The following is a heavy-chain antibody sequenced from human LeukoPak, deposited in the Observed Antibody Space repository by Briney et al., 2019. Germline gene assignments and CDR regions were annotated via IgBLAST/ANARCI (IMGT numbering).Heavy chain of an antibody. CDR3: AKDIRRFGEFLFDY. J-gene: IGHJ4*02. V-gene: IGHV3-48*01. Sequence: GGSLRLSCAASGFTFSSYSMNWVRRAPGKGLEWVSYISSSSSTTYYADSVKGRFTISRDNSKNTLYLQMNSLRAEGTAVYYCAKDIRRFGEFLFDYWGQGTLVTVSS. CDR1: GFTFSSYS. D-gene: IGHD3-10*01. CDR2: ISSSSSTT.